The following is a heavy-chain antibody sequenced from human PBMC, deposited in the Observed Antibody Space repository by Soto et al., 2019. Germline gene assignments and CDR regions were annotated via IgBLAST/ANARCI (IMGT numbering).Heavy chain of an antibody. CDR1: GGSVISGSYY. CDR3: ARIITGTSSSY. Sequence: SETLSLTCTVSGGSVISGSYYWSWIRQPPGKGLEWIGYIYYSGSTNYNPSLKSRVTISVDTSKNQFSLKLSSVTAADTAVYYCARIITGTSSSYWGQGTLVTVSS. J-gene: IGHJ4*02. D-gene: IGHD1-7*01. V-gene: IGHV4-61*01. CDR2: IYYSGST.